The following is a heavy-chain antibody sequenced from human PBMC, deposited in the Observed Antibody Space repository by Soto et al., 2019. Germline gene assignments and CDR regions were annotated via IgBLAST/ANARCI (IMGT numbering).Heavy chain of an antibody. CDR1: GGSIGPYS. CDR2: VSHSGRT. Sequence: SETLSLTGTISGGSIGPYSWTWIRQSPGKGLEWIGYVSHSGRTFYTPSLKSRLTMSLDTSRSQFSLRLKSVSAADTAVNYCATCHYYYPGGENWFDPWGQGTLVTVSS. J-gene: IGHJ5*02. D-gene: IGHD3-10*01. V-gene: IGHV4-59*03. CDR3: ATCHYYYPGGENWFDP.